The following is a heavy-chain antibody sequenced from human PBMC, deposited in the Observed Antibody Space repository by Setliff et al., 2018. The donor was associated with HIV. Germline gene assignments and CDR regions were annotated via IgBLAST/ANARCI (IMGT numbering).Heavy chain of an antibody. D-gene: IGHD7-27*01. CDR2: FDPEDVET. Sequence: ASVKVSCKVSGYTLAELSIHWVRQAPGKGLEWMGGFDPEDVETVYAQKFQGRVTMTEDTSTDTAYMELSSLRSDDTAVYYCARDEPKNTEAAPGYWGQGTLVTVSS. CDR3: ARDEPKNTEAAPGY. J-gene: IGHJ4*02. V-gene: IGHV1-24*01. CDR1: GYTLAELS.